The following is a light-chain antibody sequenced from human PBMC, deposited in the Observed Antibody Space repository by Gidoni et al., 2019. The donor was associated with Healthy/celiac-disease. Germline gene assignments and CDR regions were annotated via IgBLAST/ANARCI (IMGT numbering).Light chain of an antibody. CDR2: AAS. V-gene: IGKV1-39*01. J-gene: IGKJ2*01. CDR3: QQSYSSPYT. Sequence: GDRVTITCRASQSISSYLNWYQQKPEKAPKLLIYAASSLQSGVPSRFSGSGSGTDFTLTISSLQPDDFATYDCQQSYSSPYTFGQGTQLEIK. CDR1: QSISSY.